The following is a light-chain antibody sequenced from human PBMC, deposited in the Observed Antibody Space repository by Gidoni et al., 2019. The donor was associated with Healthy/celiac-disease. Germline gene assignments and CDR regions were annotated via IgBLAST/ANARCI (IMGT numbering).Light chain of an antibody. J-gene: IGLJ1*01. V-gene: IGLV2-11*01. CDR3: CSYAGSYTRYV. CDR1: SSDVGGYNY. CDR2: YVS. Sequence: QSALTQPRSVSGSPGQSVTISCTGTSSDVGGYNYVPWYQQHPGNAPKHMIYYVSKRPSGVPDLLSGSKSGNTASLTISGLQAEDEADYYCCSYAGSYTRYVFGTGTKVTVL.